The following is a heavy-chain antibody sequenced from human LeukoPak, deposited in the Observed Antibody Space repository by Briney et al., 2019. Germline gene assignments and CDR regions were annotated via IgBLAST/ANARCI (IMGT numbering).Heavy chain of an antibody. J-gene: IGHJ4*02. V-gene: IGHV1-8*01. D-gene: IGHD2-15*01. CDR3: ARGRAVVVAEYYFDY. CDR1: GYTFTSYD. CDR2: MNPNSGNT. Sequence: ASVEVSCKASGYTFTSYDINWVRQATGQGLEWMGWMNPNSGNTGYAQKFQGRVTMTRNTSISTAYMEPSSLRSEDTAVYYCARGRAVVVAEYYFDYWGQGTLVTVSS.